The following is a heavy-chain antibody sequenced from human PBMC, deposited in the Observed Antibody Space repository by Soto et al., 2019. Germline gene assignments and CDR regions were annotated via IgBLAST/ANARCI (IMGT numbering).Heavy chain of an antibody. CDR3: ASLITMIVA. CDR2: IYYSGST. V-gene: IGHV4-30-4*01. CDR1: GGSISSGDYY. D-gene: IGHD3-22*01. Sequence: SETLSLTCTVSGGSISSGDYYWSWIRQPPGKGLEWIGYIYYSGSTYYNPSLKRRVTISVDTSKNQFSLKLSSVTAADTAVYYSASLITMIVAWGQGNLVTVAS. J-gene: IGHJ4*02.